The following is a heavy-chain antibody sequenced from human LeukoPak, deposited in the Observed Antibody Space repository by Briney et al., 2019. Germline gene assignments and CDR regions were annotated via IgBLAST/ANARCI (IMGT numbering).Heavy chain of an antibody. CDR1: GASISSYY. CDR2: FYSSGST. J-gene: IGHJ4*02. CDR3: ARDLDSYSSTWYPYTSGWYLDY. Sequence: SETLSLTCTVSGASISSYYWSWIRQPAGEGLEGIGRFYSSGSTNYNPSLKSRVTMSVDTSKNQFSLKLSSVTAADTAVYYCARDLDSYSSTWYPYTSGWYLDYWGQGTLVTVSS. D-gene: IGHD6-13*01. V-gene: IGHV4-4*07.